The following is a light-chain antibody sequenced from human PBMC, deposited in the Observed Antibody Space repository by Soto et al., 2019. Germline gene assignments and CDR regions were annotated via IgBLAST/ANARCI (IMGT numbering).Light chain of an antibody. CDR1: QSVSSD. Sequence: EIVMTQSPATLSVSPGERATLSCRASQSVSSDLAWYHQKPGQAPRLLIYGASTRATGIPARFSGSGSGTGFTLTISSLQSEDFAVYYCQQYNNWPRTFGQGTKV. CDR2: GAS. V-gene: IGKV3-15*01. CDR3: QQYNNWPRT. J-gene: IGKJ1*01.